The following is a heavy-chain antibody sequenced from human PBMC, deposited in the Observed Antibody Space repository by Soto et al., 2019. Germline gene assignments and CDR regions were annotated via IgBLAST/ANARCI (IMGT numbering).Heavy chain of an antibody. V-gene: IGHV1-69*13. CDR3: ARDLYYDSSGYYYETDY. CDR2: IIPIFGTA. Sequence: SGKVSCKASGGTFSSYAISWVRQAPGQGLEWMGGIIPIFGTANYAQKFQGRVTITADESTSTAYMELSSLRSEDTAVYYCARDLYYDSSGYYYETDYWGQGTLVPVSS. J-gene: IGHJ4*02. D-gene: IGHD3-22*01. CDR1: GGTFSSYA.